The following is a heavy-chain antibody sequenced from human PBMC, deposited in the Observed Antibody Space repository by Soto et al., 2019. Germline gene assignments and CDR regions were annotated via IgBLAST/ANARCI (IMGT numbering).Heavy chain of an antibody. Sequence: PSETLSLTCTVSGGSISSGGYYWSWIRQHPGKGLEWIGYIYYSGSTYYNPSLKSRVTISVDTSKNQFSLKLSSVTAADTAVYYCARGRTTVTTFPNFFYYYYYYMDVWGKGTTVTVSS. D-gene: IGHD4-4*01. V-gene: IGHV4-31*03. CDR3: ARGRTTVTTFPNFFYYYYYYMDV. CDR2: IYYSGST. J-gene: IGHJ6*03. CDR1: GGSISSGGYY.